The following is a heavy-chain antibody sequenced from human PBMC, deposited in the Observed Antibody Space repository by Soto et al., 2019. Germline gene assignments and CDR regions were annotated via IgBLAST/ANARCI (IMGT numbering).Heavy chain of an antibody. J-gene: IGHJ5*02. CDR1: GFTFSSYA. V-gene: IGHV3-23*01. CDR3: AHDLSPIGVVLNWFDP. D-gene: IGHD3-3*01. Sequence: EVQLLESGGGLVQPGGSLRLSCAASGFTFSSYAMSWVRQAPGKGLEWVSAISGSGGSTYYADSVKGRFTISRDNSKNTLYLQMNSLRADDTAVYYCAHDLSPIGVVLNWFDPWGQGTLVTVSS. CDR2: ISGSGGST.